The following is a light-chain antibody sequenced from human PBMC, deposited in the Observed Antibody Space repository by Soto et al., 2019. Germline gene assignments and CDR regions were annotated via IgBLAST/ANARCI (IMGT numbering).Light chain of an antibody. CDR3: SSYAGSNNYVV. V-gene: IGLV2-8*01. Sequence: QSALTQPPSASGSPGQSVSISCTGTSSDIGAYNFVSWYQQHPGKAPRLMIYGVSKRPSGVPDRFSGSKSGNTASLTVSGLQAEDEADYSCSSYAGSNNYVVFGGGTKLTVL. J-gene: IGLJ2*01. CDR2: GVS. CDR1: SSDIGAYNF.